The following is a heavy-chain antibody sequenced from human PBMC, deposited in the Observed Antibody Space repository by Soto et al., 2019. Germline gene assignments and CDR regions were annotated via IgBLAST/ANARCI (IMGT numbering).Heavy chain of an antibody. CDR3: ARQAGYSSSWYFDY. V-gene: IGHV3-7*01. CDR2: IKQDGSEK. D-gene: IGHD6-13*01. CDR1: GFTFSSYW. J-gene: IGHJ4*02. Sequence: PGGSLRLSCAASGFTFSSYWMSWVRQAPGKGLEWVANIKQDGSEKYYVDSVKGRFTISRDNAKNSLYLQMNSLRAEGTAVYYCARQAGYSSSWYFDYWGQGTLVTVSS.